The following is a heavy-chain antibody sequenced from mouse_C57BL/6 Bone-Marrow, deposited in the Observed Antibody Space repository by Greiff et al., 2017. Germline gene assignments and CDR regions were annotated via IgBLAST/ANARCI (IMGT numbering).Heavy chain of an antibody. J-gene: IGHJ3*01. CDR2: INPNNGGT. CDR3: AKVYEGYYVKFAY. CDR1: GYTFTDYN. V-gene: IGHV1-22*01. Sequence: EVQLQQSGPELVKPGASVKMSCKASGYTFTDYNMHWVKQSHGKSLEWIGYINPNNGGTSYNQKFKGKATLTVNKSSSTAYMELRSLTSEDSAVYYCAKVYEGYYVKFAYWGQGTLVTVSA. D-gene: IGHD2-3*01.